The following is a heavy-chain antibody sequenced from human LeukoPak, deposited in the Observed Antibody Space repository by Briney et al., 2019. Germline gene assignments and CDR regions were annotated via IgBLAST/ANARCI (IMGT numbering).Heavy chain of an antibody. J-gene: IGHJ3*02. D-gene: IGHD3-10*01. CDR3: AREGIGDAFDI. V-gene: IGHV3-30-3*01. CDR2: ISYDGSNK. Sequence: PERSLRLSCAASGFTFTSYAMHWVRQAPGKGLEWMTVISYDGSNKYYADSVKGRFTISRDNSKNTLYLQMNSLRAEDTAVYYCAREGIGDAFDIWGQGTMVTVSS. CDR1: GFTFTSYA.